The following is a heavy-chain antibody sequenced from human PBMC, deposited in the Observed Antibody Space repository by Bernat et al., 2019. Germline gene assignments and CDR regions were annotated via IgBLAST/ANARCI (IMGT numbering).Heavy chain of an antibody. CDR1: GGSISSYY. J-gene: IGHJ6*03. V-gene: IGHV4-59*08. Sequence: QVQLQESGPGLVKPSETLSLTCTVSGGSISSYYWSWIRQPPGKGLEWIGYIYYSGSTNYNPSLKSRVTISVDTSKNQFSLKLSSVTAADTAVYYCARLVDGLLEWLPPSYYYYMDVWGKGTTVTVSS. CDR3: ARLVDGLLEWLPPSYYYYMDV. CDR2: IYYSGST. D-gene: IGHD3-3*01.